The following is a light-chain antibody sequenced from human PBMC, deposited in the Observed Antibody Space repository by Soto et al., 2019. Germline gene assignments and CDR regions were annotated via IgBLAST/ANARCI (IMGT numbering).Light chain of an antibody. V-gene: IGLV2-14*01. CDR1: SSDVGGYNY. Sequence: QSALTQPASVSGSPGQSITISCTGTSSDVGGYNYVSWYQQHPGKAPKLMIYEVTNRPSGVSSRFSGSNSGNTATLTISRVEAGDEADYYCQVWHSNSDHYVFGTGTKVTVL. J-gene: IGLJ1*01. CDR3: QVWHSNSDHYV. CDR2: EVT.